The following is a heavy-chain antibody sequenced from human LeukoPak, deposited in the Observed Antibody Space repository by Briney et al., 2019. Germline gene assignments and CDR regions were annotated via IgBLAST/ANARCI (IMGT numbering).Heavy chain of an antibody. CDR3: ARDDAGYSYDPRGWFDP. J-gene: IGHJ5*02. D-gene: IGHD5-18*01. CDR2: INSDGSST. CDR1: GFTFSSYW. Sequence: GGSLRLSCAASGFTFSSYWMHWVRQAPGKGLVWVSRINSDGSSTSYADSVKGRFAISRDNAKNTLYLQMNSLRAEDTAVYYCARDDAGYSYDPRGWFDPWGQGTLVTVSS. V-gene: IGHV3-74*01.